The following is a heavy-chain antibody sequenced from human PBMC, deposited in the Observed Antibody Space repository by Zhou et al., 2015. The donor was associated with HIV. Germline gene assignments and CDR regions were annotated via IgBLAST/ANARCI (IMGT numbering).Heavy chain of an antibody. V-gene: IGHV3-11*04. CDR3: ARDPTGDPTNV. CDR2: ISGSGTTT. J-gene: IGHJ6*04. Sequence: QVQLVESGGNLVKPGGSLRLSCTASGFTFSDYYMTWIRQAPGKGLEWVSYISGSGTTTYFANSLKGRFTISRDNAKNSLYLQMNSLRAEDTAVYYCARDPTGDPTNVWGKGTTVTVSS. D-gene: IGHD1-1*01. CDR1: GFTFSDYY.